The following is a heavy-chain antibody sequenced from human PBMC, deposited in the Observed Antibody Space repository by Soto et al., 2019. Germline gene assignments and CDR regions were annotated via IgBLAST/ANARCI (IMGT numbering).Heavy chain of an antibody. J-gene: IGHJ4*02. CDR1: GFSFSSYA. CDR3: AKGSIEYSAAVDN. D-gene: IGHD5-12*01. CDR2: ISARGGSS. V-gene: IGHV3-23*01. Sequence: DVQLLESGGGLVQPGGSLRLSCAASGFSFSSYAMVWVRQAPGKGLEWVAVISARGGSSYFADSVKGRFTLSRDNSTNVLSLEMNSLRAEDTAIYFCAKGSIEYSAAVDNWGQGTLVGVSS.